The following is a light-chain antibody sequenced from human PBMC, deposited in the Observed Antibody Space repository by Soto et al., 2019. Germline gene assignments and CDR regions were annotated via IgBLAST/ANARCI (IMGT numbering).Light chain of an antibody. CDR1: QSINSW. CDR3: QQYNSYSLFT. J-gene: IGKJ3*01. Sequence: DIQMTQSPSTLSASVGDRVIITCRASQSINSWMAWYQQKPGKAPKLLIYKASNLESGVPSRFSGRGSGTEFTLTISSLQPDDFATYYCQQYNSYSLFTFGPGTKVDIK. V-gene: IGKV1-5*03. CDR2: KAS.